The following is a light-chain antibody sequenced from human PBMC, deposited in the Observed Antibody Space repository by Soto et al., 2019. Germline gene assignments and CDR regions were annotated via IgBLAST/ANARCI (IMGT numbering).Light chain of an antibody. V-gene: IGKV1-33*01. CDR1: QDINNY. J-gene: IGKJ2*01. CDR2: DAS. CDR3: QQYDNVPRT. Sequence: DLQMTQSPSSLSASVGDRVTITCQASQDINNYLNWFQQKPGQAPELLIYDASNLQTGVPSRFSGSGSGTDFTFTISSLQPEDIGTYYCQQYDNVPRTFGQGTRLEI.